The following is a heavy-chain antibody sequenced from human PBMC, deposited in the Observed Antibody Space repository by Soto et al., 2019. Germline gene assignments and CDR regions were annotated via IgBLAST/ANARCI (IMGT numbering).Heavy chain of an antibody. CDR3: AGVTWFRSMDV. Sequence: SQTLSLTCAISGDSVSINTGAWNLIRQSPSRGLEWLGRTYYRSRWSFDYAVSVRSRITIDPDTSKNEFSLHLDFLTPEDTAVYYCAGVTWFRSMDVWGQGTPVTVSS. D-gene: IGHD3-10*01. CDR1: GDSVSINTGA. J-gene: IGHJ6*02. CDR2: TYYRSRWSF. V-gene: IGHV6-1*01.